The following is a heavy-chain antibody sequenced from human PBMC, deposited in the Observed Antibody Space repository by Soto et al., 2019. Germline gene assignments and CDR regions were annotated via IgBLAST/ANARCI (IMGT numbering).Heavy chain of an antibody. J-gene: IGHJ6*02. D-gene: IGHD5-18*01. CDR3: ARGLPLGDTAAKYYYGMDV. V-gene: IGHV1-69*01. CDR2: IIPIFGTA. CDR1: GGTFSSYA. Sequence: QVQLVQSGAEVKKPGSSVKVSCKASGGTFSSYAISWVRQAPGQGLEWMGGIIPIFGTANYAQKFQGRVTITADESTSTAYMELSSLRAEDTAVYYCARGLPLGDTAAKYYYGMDVCGQGTTVTVSS.